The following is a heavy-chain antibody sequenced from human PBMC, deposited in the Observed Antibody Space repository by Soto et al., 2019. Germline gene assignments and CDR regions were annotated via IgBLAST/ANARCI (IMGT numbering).Heavy chain of an antibody. D-gene: IGHD3-9*01. CDR2: IRGRGATT. J-gene: IGHJ4*02. V-gene: IGHV3-23*01. CDR1: DFTLSSYG. Sequence: EVQLLESGGGLVQPGGSLRLSCAASDFTLSSYGMTWVRQPPGKGLEWVSTIRGRGATTYYADSVKGRFTFSRDDYQNTLYLQMNSLRVDDTAVYFCAKDVNYDVLAGYYYYWGQGTRVTVSS. CDR3: AKDVNYDVLAGYYYY.